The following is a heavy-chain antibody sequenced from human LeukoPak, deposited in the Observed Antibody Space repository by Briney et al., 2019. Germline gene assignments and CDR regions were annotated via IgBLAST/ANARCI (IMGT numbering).Heavy chain of an antibody. J-gene: IGHJ4*02. Sequence: GGSLRLSCAASGFTFSNFWMHWVRQAPGEGLVGVSRISSDGSSTTYADSVKGRFTISRDNAKNTLYLQMNSLRAEDTAVYYCGRGFALVPAGIPDYWGQGNLVTVSS. CDR1: GFTFSNFW. V-gene: IGHV3-74*01. D-gene: IGHD2-2*01. CDR2: ISSDGSST. CDR3: GRGFALVPAGIPDY.